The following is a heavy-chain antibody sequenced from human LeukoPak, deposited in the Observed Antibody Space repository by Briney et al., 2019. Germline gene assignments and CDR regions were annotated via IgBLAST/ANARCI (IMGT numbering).Heavy chain of an antibody. CDR3: ARGSGIAAAGTPYFDY. J-gene: IGHJ4*02. V-gene: IGHV4-34*01. CDR2: INHSGST. Sequence: PSETLSLTCAVYGGSFSGYYWSWIRQPPGKGLEWIGEINHSGSTNYNPTLKSRVTISVDTSKNQFSLKLSSVTAADTAVYYCARGSGIAAAGTPYFDYWGQGTLVTVSS. CDR1: GGSFSGYY. D-gene: IGHD6-13*01.